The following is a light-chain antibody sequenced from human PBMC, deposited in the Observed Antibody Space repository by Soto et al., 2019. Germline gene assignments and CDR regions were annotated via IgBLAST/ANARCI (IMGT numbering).Light chain of an antibody. CDR3: SSYTSSSTYV. CDR1: SSDVGGYNY. CDR2: DVS. J-gene: IGLJ1*01. V-gene: IGLV2-14*01. Sequence: QSVLTQPASVSGSPEQSITISCTGTSSDVGGYNYVSWYQQHPGKAPKLMIYDVSNRPSGVSNRFPGSKSGNTASLTISGLQAEDEADYYCSSYTSSSTYVFGTGTKVTVL.